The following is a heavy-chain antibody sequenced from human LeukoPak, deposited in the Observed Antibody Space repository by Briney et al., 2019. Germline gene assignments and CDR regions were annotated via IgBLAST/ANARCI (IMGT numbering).Heavy chain of an antibody. J-gene: IGHJ4*02. CDR1: GGSINGSNW. Sequence: PSETLSFTCAVSGGSINGSNWWSWVRQPPGKGLEWIGEIYHSGRTNYNPSLKSRVTLSVDNSKNQFSLKLSSVTAADTAVYYCARDPRGWYFDYWGQGTLVTVSS. CDR2: IYHSGRT. D-gene: IGHD2-15*01. CDR3: ARDPRGWYFDY. V-gene: IGHV4-4*02.